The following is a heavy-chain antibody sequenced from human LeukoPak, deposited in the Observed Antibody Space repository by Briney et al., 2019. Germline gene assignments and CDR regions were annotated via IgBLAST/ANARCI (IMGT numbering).Heavy chain of an antibody. CDR1: GYTFTGYY. CDR3: ARDLVLLYAGALDAFDI. Sequence: ASVKVSCKASGYTFTGYYMHRVRQAPGQGLEWMGWINPNSGGTNYAQKFQGRVTMTRDTSISTAYMELSRLRSDDTAVYYCARDLVLLYAGALDAFDIWGQGTMVTVSS. J-gene: IGHJ3*02. CDR2: INPNSGGT. D-gene: IGHD3-10*01. V-gene: IGHV1-2*02.